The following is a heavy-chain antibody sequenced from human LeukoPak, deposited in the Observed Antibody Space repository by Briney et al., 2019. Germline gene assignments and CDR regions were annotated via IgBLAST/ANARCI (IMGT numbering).Heavy chain of an antibody. V-gene: IGHV3-21*01. D-gene: IGHD3-10*01. CDR1: GFTFSGFG. Sequence: PGGSLRLSCAASGFTFSGFGMNWVRQAPGKGLEWVSSISSSSRFLYYADSVKGRFTISRDNAKNSLYLQMNSLRAEDTAVYYCARDPDYFGSGTYFNHYFDFWGQGALVTVSS. CDR3: ARDPDYFGSGTYFNHYFDF. J-gene: IGHJ4*02. CDR2: ISSSSRFL.